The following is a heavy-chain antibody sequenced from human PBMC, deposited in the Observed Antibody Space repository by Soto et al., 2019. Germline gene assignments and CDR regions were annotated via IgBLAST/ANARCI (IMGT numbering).Heavy chain of an antibody. CDR2: LSGSGSNT. CDR3: AIRWGYCGGDCFSWGFQH. Sequence: GSLRLSCAASGFTFSDYAMGWVRQAPGKGLEWVSGLSGSGSNTYYAGSVKGRFTISRDNPTDTLYLQMNNLRAEDTAVYFCAIRWGYCGGDCFSWGFQHWDQGT. CDR1: GFTFSDYA. V-gene: IGHV3-23*01. D-gene: IGHD2-21*02. J-gene: IGHJ1*01.